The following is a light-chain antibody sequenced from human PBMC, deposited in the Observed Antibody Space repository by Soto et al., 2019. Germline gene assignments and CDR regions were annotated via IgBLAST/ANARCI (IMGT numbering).Light chain of an antibody. CDR2: GAS. CDR3: QQYVSSPPIT. V-gene: IGKV3-20*01. CDR1: QSVSSSY. J-gene: IGKJ5*01. Sequence: IVLTQSPCPLSLSTGERATPPCRASQSVSSSYLAWYQQKPGQAPRLLIYGASSRATGIPDRFSGSGSGTDFTLTISRLEPEDFAVYYCQQYVSSPPITFGQGTRLEIK.